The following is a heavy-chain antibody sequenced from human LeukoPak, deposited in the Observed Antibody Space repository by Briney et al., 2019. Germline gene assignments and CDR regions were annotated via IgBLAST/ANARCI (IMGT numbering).Heavy chain of an antibody. CDR2: INPNSGGT. Sequence: ASVKVSCKASGYTFTGYYMHWVRQAPGQGLEWMGWINPNSGGTNYAQKFQSRVTMTTDTSTSTAYMELRSLRSDDTAVYYCARGRIAVARLNDYWGQGTLVTVSS. CDR3: ARGRIAVARLNDY. CDR1: GYTFTGYY. J-gene: IGHJ4*02. D-gene: IGHD6-19*01. V-gene: IGHV1-2*02.